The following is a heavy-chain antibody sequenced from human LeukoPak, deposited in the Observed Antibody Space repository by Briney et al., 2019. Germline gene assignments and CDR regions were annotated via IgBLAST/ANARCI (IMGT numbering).Heavy chain of an antibody. J-gene: IGHJ3*02. V-gene: IGHV3-7*05. CDR3: ARDGGGDIVVAFAFDI. D-gene: IGHD2-15*01. CDR1: GLTVSSNS. Sequence: GGSLRLSCAVSGLTVSSNSMSWVRQAPGKGLEWVAHINQDGSEKYYVDSVKGRFTISRDNAKNSLYLQMNSLRAEDTAVYYCARDGGGDIVVAFAFDIWGQGTMVTVSS. CDR2: INQDGSEK.